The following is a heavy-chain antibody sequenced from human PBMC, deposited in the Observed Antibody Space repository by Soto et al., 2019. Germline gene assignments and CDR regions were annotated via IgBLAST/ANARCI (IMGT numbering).Heavy chain of an antibody. J-gene: IGHJ4*02. CDR1: GFTFDDYG. D-gene: IGHD5-18*01. Sequence: GGSLRLSCAVSGFTFDDYGMTWVRQAPEKGLEWVSNINWDGTSTGYTDSVKGRFTISRDNAKNSLYLQMNSLRAEDTAFYYCARVGYSYGYYFDYWGQGTLVTVSS. V-gene: IGHV3-20*04. CDR3: ARVGYSYGYYFDY. CDR2: INWDGTST.